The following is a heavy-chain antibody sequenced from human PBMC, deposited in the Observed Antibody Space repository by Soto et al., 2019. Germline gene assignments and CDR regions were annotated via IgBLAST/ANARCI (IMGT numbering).Heavy chain of an antibody. CDR3: ARATRPSVRTSLVRYNLFDT. CDR1: GFTFSGSA. Sequence: EVQLLESGGGLVQPGGSLRLSCVPSGFTFSGSAMTWVRQAPGKGLEWVSTISGSGSNTYYADSVKGRFTISRDNSKNTLSLQLTSLRAADTALYFCARATRPSVRTSLVRYNLFDTWGQGTLVTVAA. V-gene: IGHV3-23*01. CDR2: ISGSGSNT. D-gene: IGHD3-16*01. J-gene: IGHJ5*02.